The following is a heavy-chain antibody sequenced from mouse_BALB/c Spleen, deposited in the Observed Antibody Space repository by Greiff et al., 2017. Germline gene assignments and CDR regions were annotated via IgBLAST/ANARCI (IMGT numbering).Heavy chain of an antibody. V-gene: IGHV7-3*02. CDR1: GFSFTDYY. CDR2: IRNNANGYTT. CDR3: AREGDYFDY. J-gene: IGHJ2*01. Sequence: DVHLVESGGGLVQPGGSLRLSCASSGFSFTDYYMSWVRQPPGKALEWLGFIRNNANGYTTEYSASVKGRFTISRDNSQSILYLQMNTLRAEDSATYYSAREGDYFDYWGQGTTLTVSS.